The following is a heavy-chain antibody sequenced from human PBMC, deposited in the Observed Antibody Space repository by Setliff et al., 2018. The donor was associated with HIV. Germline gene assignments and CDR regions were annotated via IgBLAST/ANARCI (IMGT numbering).Heavy chain of an antibody. CDR3: TRDQYSGSYFDY. V-gene: IGHV3-49*04. Sequence: LRLSCTASGFTFGDYAMSWVRQAPGKGLEWVGFIRSKAYGGTTEYAASVKGRFTISRDDSKSIAYLQMNSLKTEDTAVYYCTRDQYSGSYFDYWGQGTLVTVSS. CDR1: GFTFGDYA. CDR2: IRSKAYGGTT. J-gene: IGHJ4*02. D-gene: IGHD1-26*01.